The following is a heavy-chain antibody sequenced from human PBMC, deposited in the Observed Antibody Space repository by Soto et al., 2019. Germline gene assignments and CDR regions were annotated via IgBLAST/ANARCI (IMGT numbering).Heavy chain of an antibody. CDR2: TRNSGGA. Sequence: QVQLQESGPGLVKPSGTLSLTCAVSSGSIFSSNWWSWVRQPPGKGLEWIGETRNSGGANYNPSLQSRVTITVDRYKHHFFLELRSVTAADTAVYYCASHLVMSGTRGFDNWGLGALVTVSS. V-gene: IGHV4-4*02. CDR1: SGSIFSSNW. D-gene: IGHD6-13*01. J-gene: IGHJ4*02. CDR3: ASHLVMSGTRGFDN.